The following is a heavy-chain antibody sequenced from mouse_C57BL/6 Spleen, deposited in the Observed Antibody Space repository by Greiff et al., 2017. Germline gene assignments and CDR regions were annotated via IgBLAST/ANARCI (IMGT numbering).Heavy chain of an antibody. J-gene: IGHJ4*01. CDR1: GYTFTSYW. CDR3: ARSGLLRGAMDY. CDR2: IDPSDSYT. V-gene: IGHV1-69*01. D-gene: IGHD1-1*01. Sequence: QVQLQQPGAELVMPGASVKLSCKASGYTFTSYWMHWVKQRPGQGLEWIGEIDPSDSYTNYNQKFKGKSTVTVDKSSSTAYMQLSSLTSEDSAVYYCARSGLLRGAMDYWGQGTSVTVSS.